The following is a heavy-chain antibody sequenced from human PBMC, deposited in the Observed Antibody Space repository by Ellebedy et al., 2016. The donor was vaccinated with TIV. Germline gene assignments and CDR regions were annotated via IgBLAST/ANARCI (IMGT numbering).Heavy chain of an antibody. CDR2: IYYRGST. CDR3: ARRPSLGVLRAFDI. CDR1: GGSVSSGSDY. Sequence: SETLSLTXTVSGGSVSSGSDYWSWIRQPPGKGLEWIGYIYYRGSTNYNPSLKSRVTISVDKSKNQFSLKLNSVTAADTAVYFCARRPSLGVLRAFDIWGQGTVVTVSS. V-gene: IGHV4-61*01. J-gene: IGHJ3*02. D-gene: IGHD3-16*01.